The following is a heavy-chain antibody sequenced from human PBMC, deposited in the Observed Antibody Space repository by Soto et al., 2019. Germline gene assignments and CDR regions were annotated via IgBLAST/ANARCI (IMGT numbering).Heavy chain of an antibody. D-gene: IGHD3-10*01. CDR2: IYYSGST. CDR3: ARLTAGWFDP. Sequence: QVQLQESGPGLVKPSETLSLTCTVSGGSISSYYWSWIRQPPGKGLEWIGYIYYSGSTNYNPSPKSQLTISADTSKTRFSRTLSSVTAADTAVYYCARLTAGWFDPWGQGTLVTVSS. J-gene: IGHJ5*02. CDR1: GGSISSYY. V-gene: IGHV4-59*08.